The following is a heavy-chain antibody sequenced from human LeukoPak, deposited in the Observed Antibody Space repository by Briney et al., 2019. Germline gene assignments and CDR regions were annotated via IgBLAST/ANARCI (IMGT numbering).Heavy chain of an antibody. V-gene: IGHV1-8*01. CDR2: MNPNSGNT. Sequence: GASVKVSCKASGYTFTSYDINWVRQATGQGLEWMGWMNPNSGNTGYAQKFQGRVTMTRSTSISTAYMELSSLKSEDTAVYYCARGAGINTNYYYYYYMDVWGKGTTVTVSS. J-gene: IGHJ6*03. CDR1: GYTFTSYD. CDR3: ARGAGINTNYYYYYYMDV.